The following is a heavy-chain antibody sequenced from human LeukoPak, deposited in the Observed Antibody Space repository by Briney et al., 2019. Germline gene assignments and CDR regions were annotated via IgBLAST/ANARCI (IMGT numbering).Heavy chain of an antibody. D-gene: IGHD3-10*01. Sequence: PGGSLRLSCAASGFTFSDYYMSWIRQAPGKGLEWVSYISSSGSTIYYADSVKGRFTISRDNAKNSLYLQMNSLRAEDTALYYCAKDKGSMVRGVIITEFDYWGQGTLVTVSS. CDR2: ISSSGSTI. CDR3: AKDKGSMVRGVIITEFDY. CDR1: GFTFSDYY. J-gene: IGHJ4*02. V-gene: IGHV3-11*01.